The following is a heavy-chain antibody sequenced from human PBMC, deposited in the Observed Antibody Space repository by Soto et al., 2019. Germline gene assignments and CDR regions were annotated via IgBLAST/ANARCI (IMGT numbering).Heavy chain of an antibody. CDR3: ARDGLEGIAARPDAYYYYGMDV. J-gene: IGHJ6*02. D-gene: IGHD6-6*01. CDR1: GFTFSSYS. Sequence: GGSLILSCAASGFTFSSYSMNWVRQAPGKGLEWVSSISSSSSYIYYADSVKGRFTISRDNAKNSLYLQMNSLRAEDTAVYYCARDGLEGIAARPDAYYYYGMDVLGQGTTVTVSS. CDR2: ISSSSSYI. V-gene: IGHV3-21*01.